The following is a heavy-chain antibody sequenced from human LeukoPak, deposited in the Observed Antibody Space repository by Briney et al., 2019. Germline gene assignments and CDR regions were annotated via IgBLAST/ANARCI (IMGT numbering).Heavy chain of an antibody. CDR3: ARHWETSSWYVDY. J-gene: IGHJ4*02. D-gene: IGHD6-13*01. V-gene: IGHV4-59*08. CDR1: GGSISSYY. Sequence: PSETLSLTCTVSGGSISSYYWSWIRQPPGKGLEWIGYISYSGSTNYNPSLKSRVTISVDTSKNQLFLKLSSVTAADTAVYYCARHWETSSWYVDYWGQGTRVTVSS. CDR2: ISYSGST.